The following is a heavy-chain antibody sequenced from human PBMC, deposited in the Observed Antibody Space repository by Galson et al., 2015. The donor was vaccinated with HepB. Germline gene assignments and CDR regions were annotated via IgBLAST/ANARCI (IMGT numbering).Heavy chain of an antibody. V-gene: IGHV3-23*01. CDR1: GFTFSSYA. D-gene: IGHD3-16*01. Sequence: SLRLSCAASGFTFSSYAMSWVRQAPGKGLEWVSAISGSGGSTYYADSVKGRFTISRDNSKNTLYLQMNSLGAEDTAVYYCARESVALGYYFDYWGQGTLVTVSS. J-gene: IGHJ4*02. CDR3: ARESVALGYYFDY. CDR2: ISGSGGST.